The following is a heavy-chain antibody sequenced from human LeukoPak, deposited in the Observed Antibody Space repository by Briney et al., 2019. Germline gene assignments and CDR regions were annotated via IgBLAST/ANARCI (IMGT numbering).Heavy chain of an antibody. CDR3: ARGGTYYYDSSGYY. CDR2: ISAYNGNT. CDR1: GYTFTSYG. J-gene: IGHJ4*02. Sequence: ASVKVSCKASGYTFTSYGISWVRQAPGQGLEWMGWISAYNGNTNYAQKFQGRVTMTRDTSISTAYMELSRLRSDDTAVYYCARGGTYYYDSSGYYWGQGTLVTVSS. D-gene: IGHD3-22*01. V-gene: IGHV1-18*01.